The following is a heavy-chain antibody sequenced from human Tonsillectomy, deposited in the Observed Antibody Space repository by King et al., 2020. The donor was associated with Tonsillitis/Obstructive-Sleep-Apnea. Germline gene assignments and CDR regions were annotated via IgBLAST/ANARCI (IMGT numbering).Heavy chain of an antibody. CDR2: VSSDGTNK. Sequence: VQLVESGGGVVQPGRSLRLSCEASGFTFSTYPMRWVRQAPGKGLEWVADVSSDGTNKYYARSVRGRFTISRDNSMHTLYLQLNRLREEDTAIYYCARVGISSSTVFHYYMDVWGKGTTVLVSS. D-gene: IGHD6-6*01. V-gene: IGHV3-30*01. CDR3: ARVGISSSTVFHYYMDV. J-gene: IGHJ6*03. CDR1: GFTFSTYP.